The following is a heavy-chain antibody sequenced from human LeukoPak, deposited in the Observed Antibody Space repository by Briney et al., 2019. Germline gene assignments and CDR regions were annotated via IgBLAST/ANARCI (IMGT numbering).Heavy chain of an antibody. CDR1: GGTFSSYA. CDR2: IIPIFGTA. J-gene: IGHJ4*02. CDR3: ARDRGSGNYAGYFDY. D-gene: IGHD1-26*01. V-gene: IGHV1-69*13. Sequence: SVKVSCKASGGTFSSYAISWVRQAPGQGLEWMGGIIPIFGTANYAQKFQGRVTITADESTSTAYMELSSLRSEDTAVYYCARDRGSGNYAGYFDYWGQGTLVTVSS.